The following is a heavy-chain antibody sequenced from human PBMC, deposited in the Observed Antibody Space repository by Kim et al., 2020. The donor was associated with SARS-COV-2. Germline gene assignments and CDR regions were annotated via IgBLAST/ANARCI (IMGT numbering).Heavy chain of an antibody. CDR3: TRGRGYASGSPPFDY. Sequence: GGSLRLSCTASGFTFGDYTVTWVRQAPGKGLEWVSFFRGKVYGGATEYAASVKGRFTISRDDSKNIAYLQMNRLKTEDTAVYYCTRGRGYASGSPPFDYWGQGTLVTVSS. J-gene: IGHJ4*02. D-gene: IGHD3-10*01. V-gene: IGHV3-49*04. CDR1: GFTFGDYT. CDR2: FRGKVYGGAT.